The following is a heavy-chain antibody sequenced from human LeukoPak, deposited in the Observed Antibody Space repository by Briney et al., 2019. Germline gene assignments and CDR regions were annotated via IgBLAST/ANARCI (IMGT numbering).Heavy chain of an antibody. Sequence: GGSLRLSCAASGFIVRSNYMSWVRQAPGKGLEWVSAISGSGGTAYYADSVKGRFTISRDNSKNTLYLQMNSLRAEDTAVYYCAKKGYYDGSGYYMYYFDHWGQGTLVTVSS. CDR1: GFIVRSNY. CDR2: ISGSGGTA. D-gene: IGHD3-22*01. J-gene: IGHJ4*02. V-gene: IGHV3-23*01. CDR3: AKKGYYDGSGYYMYYFDH.